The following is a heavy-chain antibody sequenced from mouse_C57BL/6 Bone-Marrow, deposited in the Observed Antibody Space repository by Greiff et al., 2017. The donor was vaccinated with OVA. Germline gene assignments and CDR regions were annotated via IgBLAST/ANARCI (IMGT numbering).Heavy chain of an antibody. CDR2: IDPENGDT. D-gene: IGHD1-1*01. CDR1: GFNIKDAY. V-gene: IGHV14-4*01. CDR3: TFYYAYAMDY. Sequence: VQLKQSVAELVRPGASVKLSCTASGFNIKDAYMHWVKQRPEQGLEWIGWIDPENGDTEYAPKFQGKATITADTASNTASLQLNSLTSEDTAVXYCTFYYAYAMDYWGQGTSVTVSS. J-gene: IGHJ4*01.